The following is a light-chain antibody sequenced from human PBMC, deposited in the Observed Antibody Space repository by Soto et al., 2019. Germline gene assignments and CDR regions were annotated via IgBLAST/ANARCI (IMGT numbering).Light chain of an antibody. CDR1: QTVSSSY. Sequence: EIVWTQSPGTLSLSPGERATLSCRASQTVSSSYLAWYQQKPGQAPRLLIYGASSRATGIPDRFSGSGSGTDFTLTISRLEPEYFAVYYCQQYGASPPLSFGGGIKVEIK. CDR3: QQYGASPPLS. V-gene: IGKV3-20*01. J-gene: IGKJ4*01. CDR2: GAS.